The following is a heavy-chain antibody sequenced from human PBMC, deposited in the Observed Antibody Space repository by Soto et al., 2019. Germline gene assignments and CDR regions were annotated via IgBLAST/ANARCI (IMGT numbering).Heavy chain of an antibody. V-gene: IGHV4-30-2*01. Sequence: SETLSLTCAVSGGSISSGGYSWSWIRQPPGKGLEWIGYIYHSGSTYYNPSLKSRVTISVDRSKNQFSLKLSSVTAADTAVYYCARGISSGLRWSTFDYWGQGTLVTVSS. CDR3: ARGISSGLRWSTFDY. CDR1: GGSISSGGYS. D-gene: IGHD4-17*01. J-gene: IGHJ4*02. CDR2: IYHSGST.